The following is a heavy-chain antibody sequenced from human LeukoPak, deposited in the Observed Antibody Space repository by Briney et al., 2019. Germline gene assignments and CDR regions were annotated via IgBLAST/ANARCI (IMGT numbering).Heavy chain of an antibody. Sequence: SVKVSCKASGGTFSSYAISWVRQAPGQGLEWMGRIIPIFGTANYAQKFQGRVTITTDESTSTAYMELSSLRSEDTAVYYCASFRGGYEGRVDDWGQGTLVTVSS. J-gene: IGHJ4*02. V-gene: IGHV1-69*05. CDR2: IIPIFGTA. CDR1: GGTFSSYA. CDR3: ASFRGGYEGRVDD. D-gene: IGHD5-12*01.